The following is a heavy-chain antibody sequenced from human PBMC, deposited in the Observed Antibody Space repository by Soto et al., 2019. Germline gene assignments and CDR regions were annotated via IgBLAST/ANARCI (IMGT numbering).Heavy chain of an antibody. J-gene: IGHJ5*02. Sequence: ITLKESGPTLVKPTETLTLTCTFSGFSLKTGGAGVGWIRQPPGKALEWLALIYWNEDKRYTPSLKSRLTSTKDTSKNQVVLTMTNMDPVDTATYYCAHRGYGDYPRDNWFAPWGQGTLVTVSS. CDR2: IYWNEDK. V-gene: IGHV2-5*01. D-gene: IGHD4-17*01. CDR1: GFSLKTGGAG. CDR3: AHRGYGDYPRDNWFAP.